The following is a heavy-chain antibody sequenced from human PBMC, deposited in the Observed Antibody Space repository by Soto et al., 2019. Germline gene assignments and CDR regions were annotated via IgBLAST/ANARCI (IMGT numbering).Heavy chain of an antibody. CDR1: GGSFSGYY. CDR3: ARGLHCSSTSCYRNWFDP. Sequence: QVQLRQWGAGLLKPSETLSLTCAVYGGSFSGYYWSWIRQPPGKGLEWIGEINHSGSTNYNPSLKSRVTISVDTSKNQFSLKLSSVTAADTAVYYCARGLHCSSTSCYRNWFDPWGQGTLVTVSS. D-gene: IGHD2-2*01. CDR2: INHSGST. J-gene: IGHJ5*02. V-gene: IGHV4-34*01.